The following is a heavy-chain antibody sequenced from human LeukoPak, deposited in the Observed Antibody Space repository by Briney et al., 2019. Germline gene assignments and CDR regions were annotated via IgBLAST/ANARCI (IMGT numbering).Heavy chain of an antibody. V-gene: IGHV3-30-3*01. J-gene: IGHJ4*02. CDR3: ARDQTNYDFWSGFENDY. Sequence: PGGSLRLSCAASGFTFSSYAMHWVRQAPGKGLEWVAVISYDGSNKYYADSVKGRFTISRDNAKNSLYLQMNSLRAEDTAVYYCARDQTNYDFWSGFENDYWGQGTLVTVSS. CDR2: ISYDGSNK. D-gene: IGHD3-3*01. CDR1: GFTFSSYA.